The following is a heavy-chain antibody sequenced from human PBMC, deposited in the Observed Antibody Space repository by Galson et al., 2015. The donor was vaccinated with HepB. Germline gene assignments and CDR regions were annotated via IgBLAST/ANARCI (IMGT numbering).Heavy chain of an antibody. CDR2: ITGKGDST. J-gene: IGHJ5*01. D-gene: IGHD5-18*01. V-gene: IGHV3-23*01. CDR3: AKGYGLFDS. Sequence: SLRLSCAASGFAFDSHAMSWVRQAPGRGLEWISGITGKGDSTFHTDSVKGRFTVSKDNSNNMLYLQMNSLRAEDVGLYFCAKGYGLFDSWGQGILVTVSS. CDR1: GFAFDSHA.